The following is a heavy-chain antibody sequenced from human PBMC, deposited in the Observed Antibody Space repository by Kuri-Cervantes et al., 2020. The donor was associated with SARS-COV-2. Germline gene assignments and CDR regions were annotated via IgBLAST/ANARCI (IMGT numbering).Heavy chain of an antibody. Sequence: ASVKVSCKASGYTFTGYYMHWVRQAPGQGLEWMGWINPNSGGTNYAQKFQGRVTMTRDTSISTAYMELSRLRSDDTAVYYCARSEAARVLRFLEWFVLRAFDIWGQGTMVTVSS. J-gene: IGHJ3*02. CDR3: ARSEAARVLRFLEWFVLRAFDI. CDR1: GYTFTGYY. V-gene: IGHV1-2*02. D-gene: IGHD3-3*01. CDR2: INPNSGGT.